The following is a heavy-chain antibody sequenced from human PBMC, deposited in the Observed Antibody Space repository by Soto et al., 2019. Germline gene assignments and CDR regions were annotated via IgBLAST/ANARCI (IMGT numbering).Heavy chain of an antibody. CDR3: ARDVVRDTVVTRKYYYYGMDV. CDR2: IYTSGST. V-gene: IGHV4-4*07. CDR1: GGSISSYY. D-gene: IGHD2-21*02. Sequence: SETLSLTCTVSGGSISSYYWSWIRQPAGKGLEWIGRIYTSGSTNYNPSLKSRVTMSVDTSKNQFSLKLSSVTAADTAVYYCARDVVRDTVVTRKYYYYGMDVWGQGTTVTVSS. J-gene: IGHJ6*02.